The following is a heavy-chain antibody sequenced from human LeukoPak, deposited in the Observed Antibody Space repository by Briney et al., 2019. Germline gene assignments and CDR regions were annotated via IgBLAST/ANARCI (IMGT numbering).Heavy chain of an antibody. V-gene: IGHV3-23*01. Sequence: GGSLRLSCAASGFTFSSYAMSWVRQAPGKGLEWVSAISGSGGSTYYADSVKGRFTISRDNSKNTLYLQMNSLRAEDTAVYYCARGSGWYEDGYYFDYWAQGTLVTVSS. CDR1: GFTFSSYA. J-gene: IGHJ4*02. CDR3: ARGSGWYEDGYYFDY. CDR2: ISGSGGST. D-gene: IGHD6-19*01.